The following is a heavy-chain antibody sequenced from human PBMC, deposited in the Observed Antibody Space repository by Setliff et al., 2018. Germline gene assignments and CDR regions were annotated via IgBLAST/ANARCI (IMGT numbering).Heavy chain of an antibody. D-gene: IGHD3-16*01. V-gene: IGHV4-59*02. CDR3: ARGGVLGTGDFDY. Sequence: SETLSLTCTVSGASVSTHYWSWVRQPPGKGLEWIGHTYYIGATKYNPSLKGRVTISVDTSKNQVSLRMDFVTAADMAVYYCARGGVLGTGDFDYWGQGTLVTVSS. CDR1: GASVSTHY. J-gene: IGHJ4*02. CDR2: TYYIGAT.